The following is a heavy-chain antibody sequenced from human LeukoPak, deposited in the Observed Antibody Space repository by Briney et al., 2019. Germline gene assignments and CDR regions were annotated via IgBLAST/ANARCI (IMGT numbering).Heavy chain of an antibody. J-gene: IGHJ4*02. D-gene: IGHD3-9*01. CDR3: AKDGYDILTAIDY. CDR1: GFTFDDYA. V-gene: IGHV3-23*01. Sequence: GGSLRLSCAASGFTFDDYAMHWVRQAPGKGLEWVSAISGSGGSTYYADSVKGRFTISRDNSKNTLYLQMNSLRAEETAVYYCAKDGYDILTAIDYWGQGTLVTVSP. CDR2: ISGSGGST.